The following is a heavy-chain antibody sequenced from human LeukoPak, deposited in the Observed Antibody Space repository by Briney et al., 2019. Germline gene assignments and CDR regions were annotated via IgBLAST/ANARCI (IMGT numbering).Heavy chain of an antibody. V-gene: IGHV3-48*03. J-gene: IGHJ4*02. D-gene: IGHD6-19*01. CDR3: ASEPAGYSSGRFDY. CDR1: GFTFSSYE. Sequence: PGGSLRLSCAVSGFTFSSYEMNWVRQAPGKGLEWVSYISSSGSTIYYADSVEGRFTISRDNAKSSLYLQMNSLRAEDTAVYYCASEPAGYSSGRFDYWGQGTLVTVSS. CDR2: ISSSGSTI.